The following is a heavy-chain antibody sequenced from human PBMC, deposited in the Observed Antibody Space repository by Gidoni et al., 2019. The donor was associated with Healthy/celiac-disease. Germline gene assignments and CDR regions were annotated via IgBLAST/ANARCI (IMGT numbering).Heavy chain of an antibody. CDR1: GFTVSSNY. CDR3: ASGYSYGYIYYYYGMDV. Sequence: EVQLVESGGGLIQPGGSLRLSCAASGFTVSSNYMSWVRQAPGKGLEWVSVIYSGGSTYYADSVKGRFTISRDNSKNTLYLQMNSLRAEDTAVYYCASGYSYGYIYYYYGMDVWGQGTTVTVSS. V-gene: IGHV3-53*01. D-gene: IGHD5-18*01. CDR2: IYSGGST. J-gene: IGHJ6*02.